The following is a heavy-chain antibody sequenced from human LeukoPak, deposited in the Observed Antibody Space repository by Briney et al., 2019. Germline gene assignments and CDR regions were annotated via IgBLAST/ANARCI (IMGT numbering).Heavy chain of an antibody. Sequence: SETLSLTCTVSGGSISSYYWSWIRQPPGKGLEWIGYIYYSGSTNYNPSLKSRVTISVDTSKNQFSLKLSSVTAADTAVYYCARGFPYSSSQHPQARIHWFDPWGQGTLVTVSS. D-gene: IGHD6-13*01. V-gene: IGHV4-59*01. CDR2: IYYSGST. J-gene: IGHJ5*02. CDR1: GGSISSYY. CDR3: ARGFPYSSSQHPQARIHWFDP.